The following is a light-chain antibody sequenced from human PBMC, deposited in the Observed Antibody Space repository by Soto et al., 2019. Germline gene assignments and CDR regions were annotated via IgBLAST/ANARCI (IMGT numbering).Light chain of an antibody. Sequence: QSALTQPPSASGSPGQAVTISCTGTSSEVGGYNYVSWYQQHPGKAPKLMIYEVTKRPSAVPDRFSGSKSGNTASLTVSGLQAEDEADYFCSSYAGSNILFGGGTKLTVL. CDR3: SSYAGSNIL. CDR1: SSEVGGYNY. V-gene: IGLV2-8*01. J-gene: IGLJ2*01. CDR2: EVT.